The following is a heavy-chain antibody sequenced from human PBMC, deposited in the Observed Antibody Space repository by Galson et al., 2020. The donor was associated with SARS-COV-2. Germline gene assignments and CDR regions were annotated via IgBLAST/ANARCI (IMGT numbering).Heavy chain of an antibody. V-gene: IGHV4-31*03. CDR1: GGSISNDGYY. CDR3: ARDNRLAAVKRGAFDI. CDR2: IYFTGSA. J-gene: IGHJ3*02. Sequence: ETSETLSLTCNVSGGSISNDGYYWGWIRQHPGKGLEWIAYIYFTGSAYYNPSLKSRVTISVDTSKNQFSLRLSSVTAADTAVYFCARDNRLAAVKRGAFDIWGQGTMVTVSS. D-gene: IGHD6-13*01.